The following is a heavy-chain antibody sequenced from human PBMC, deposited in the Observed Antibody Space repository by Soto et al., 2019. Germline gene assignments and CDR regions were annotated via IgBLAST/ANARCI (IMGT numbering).Heavy chain of an antibody. D-gene: IGHD1-1*01. Sequence: QVQLVQSGAEVKKPGSSVKVSCKGSGGTFSSYAISWVRQAPGQGLEWMGGIIPIFGTANYAQKFQGRVTITADESTSTAYMELSSLRSEDTAVYYCARAEMAQQLTKWAFDIWGQGTMVTVSS. CDR1: GGTFSSYA. J-gene: IGHJ3*02. CDR3: ARAEMAQQLTKWAFDI. V-gene: IGHV1-69*01. CDR2: IIPIFGTA.